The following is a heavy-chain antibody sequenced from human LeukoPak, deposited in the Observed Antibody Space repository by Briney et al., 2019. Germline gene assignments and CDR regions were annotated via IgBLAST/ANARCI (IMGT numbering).Heavy chain of an antibody. Sequence: GGSLRLSCETSGFTFRGYWMTWVRQPPGKGLEWVATIKEDGSEKYYVDSVKGRFTISRDDAENSLYLQMSRLRAEDTAVYYCATFSAAESWGQGTLVTVSS. J-gene: IGHJ5*02. CDR1: GFTFRGYW. CDR2: IKEDGSEK. V-gene: IGHV3-7*01. CDR3: ATFSAAES. D-gene: IGHD2-2*01.